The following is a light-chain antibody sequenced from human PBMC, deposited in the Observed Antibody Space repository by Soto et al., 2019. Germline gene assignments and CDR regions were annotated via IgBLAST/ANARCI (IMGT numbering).Light chain of an antibody. CDR1: SGSVSTTYY. V-gene: IGLV8-61*01. CDR2: STD. Sequence: QAVVTQEPSFSVSPGRTVTLTCGLSSGSVSTTYYPTWYQQTPGQAPRTLIYSTDTRSSGVPDRFSGSILGNKAALTITGAQADDESDYYCVLYMGRGIWVFGGGTKLNVL. CDR3: VLYMGRGIWV. J-gene: IGLJ3*02.